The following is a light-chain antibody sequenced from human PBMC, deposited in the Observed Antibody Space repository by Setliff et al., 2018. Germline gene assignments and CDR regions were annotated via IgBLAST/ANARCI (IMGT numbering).Light chain of an antibody. CDR2: SNN. Sequence: QSVLTQPPSASGTPGQRITISCSGGTSNIGSNPVNWYQQLPGTAPKLLIYSNNQRPSGVPDRFSGSKSCTSASLAVSGLQSEDEADFYCEAWDDSLTGYVFGSGTKVTV. J-gene: IGLJ1*01. CDR1: TSNIGSNP. V-gene: IGLV1-44*01. CDR3: EAWDDSLTGYV.